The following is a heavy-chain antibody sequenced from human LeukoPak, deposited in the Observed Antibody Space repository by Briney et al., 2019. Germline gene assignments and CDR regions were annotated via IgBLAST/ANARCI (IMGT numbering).Heavy chain of an antibody. CDR3: AKDLRGYSGYDLKDY. CDR2: ISGSGGST. CDR1: GFTFSSYA. D-gene: IGHD5-12*01. V-gene: IGHV3-23*01. Sequence: GGSLRLCCAASGFTFSSYAMSWVRQAPGKGLEWVSAISGSGGSTYYVDSVKGRFTISRDNSKNTLYLQMNSLRAEDTAVYYCAKDLRGYSGYDLKDYWGQGALVTVSS. J-gene: IGHJ4*02.